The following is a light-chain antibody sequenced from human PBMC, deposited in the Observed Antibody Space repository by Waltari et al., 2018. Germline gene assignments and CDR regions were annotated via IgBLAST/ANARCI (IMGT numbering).Light chain of an antibody. Sequence: DIQLTQSPSSLSASVGERVTITCRASENVNNYVNWYQQKPGQAPKLLIFRASTSQNGVPSRFSGSGSGTDYSFTISSLQSEDVATYYCQHNYGSPRTFGQGTKVEI. CDR2: RAS. J-gene: IGKJ1*01. CDR3: QHNYGSPRT. CDR1: ENVNNY. V-gene: IGKV1-39*01.